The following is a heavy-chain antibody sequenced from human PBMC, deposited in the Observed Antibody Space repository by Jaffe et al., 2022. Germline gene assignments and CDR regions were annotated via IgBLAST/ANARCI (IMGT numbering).Heavy chain of an antibody. J-gene: IGHJ3*02. CDR1: GGSISSSNW. V-gene: IGHV4-4*02. Sequence: QVQLQESGPGLVKPSGTLSLTCAVSGGSISSSNWWSWIRQPPGKGLEWIGEIYHSGSTNYNPSLKSRVTISVDKSKNQFSLKLSSVTAADTAVYYCARLFDSSSRFSGDDDAFDIWGQGTMVTVSS. D-gene: IGHD6-13*01. CDR3: ARLFDSSSRFSGDDDAFDI. CDR2: IYHSGST.